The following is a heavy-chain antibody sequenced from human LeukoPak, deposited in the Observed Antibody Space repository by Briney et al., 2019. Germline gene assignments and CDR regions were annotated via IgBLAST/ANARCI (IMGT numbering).Heavy chain of an antibody. D-gene: IGHD5-24*01. J-gene: IGHJ4*02. Sequence: PGRSLRLSCAAPGFTFSSYGMHWVRQAPGKGLEWVAVISYDGSNKYYADSVKGRFTISRDNSKNTLYLQMNSLRVEDTAAYYCAPEGDGYILFDYWGQGTLVTVSS. CDR3: APEGDGYILFDY. CDR2: ISYDGSNK. CDR1: GFTFSSYG. V-gene: IGHV3-30*03.